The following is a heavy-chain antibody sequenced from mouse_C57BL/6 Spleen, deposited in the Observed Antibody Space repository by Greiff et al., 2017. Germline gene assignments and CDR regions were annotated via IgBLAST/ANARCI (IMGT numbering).Heavy chain of an antibody. CDR3: ARHWDLYYFDY. Sequence: EVKLMESGGGLVQPGGSLSLSCAASGFTFTDYYMSWVRQPPGKALEWLGFIRNKANGYTTEYSASVKGRFTISRDNSQSILYLQMNALRAEDSATYYCARHWDLYYFDYWGQGTTLTVSS. CDR2: IRNKANGYTT. J-gene: IGHJ2*01. D-gene: IGHD4-1*01. V-gene: IGHV7-3*01. CDR1: GFTFTDYY.